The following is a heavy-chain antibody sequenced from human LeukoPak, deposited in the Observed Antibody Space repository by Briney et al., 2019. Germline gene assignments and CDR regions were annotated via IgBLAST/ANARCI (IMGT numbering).Heavy chain of an antibody. D-gene: IGHD5-18*01. CDR2: INHSGSP. CDR3: ARGRSWSQYRAFDY. V-gene: IGHV4-34*01. CDR1: GGSISSYY. J-gene: IGHJ4*02. Sequence: EPSETLSLTCTVSGGSISSYYWSWIRQPPGKGLEWIGEINHSGSPNYNPSLKSRVTISVDTSKNQFSLKLSSVTAADTAVYYCARGRSWSQYRAFDYWGQGTLVTVSS.